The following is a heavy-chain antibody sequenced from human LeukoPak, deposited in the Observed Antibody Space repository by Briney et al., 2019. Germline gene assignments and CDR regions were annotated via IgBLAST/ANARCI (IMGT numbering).Heavy chain of an antibody. CDR3: ARATTVTTRYFDS. Sequence: PSQTLSLTCTVSSGSFSGSGYFYNSIRQPPGKGLEWIGYISYSGTTYYNPSLKSRAIVTADMSKSQFSLKLNSVTAADTAVYYCARATTVTTRYFDSWGQGTLVTVTS. D-gene: IGHD4-17*01. V-gene: IGHV4-31*03. CDR2: ISYSGTT. CDR1: SGSFSGSGYF. J-gene: IGHJ4*01.